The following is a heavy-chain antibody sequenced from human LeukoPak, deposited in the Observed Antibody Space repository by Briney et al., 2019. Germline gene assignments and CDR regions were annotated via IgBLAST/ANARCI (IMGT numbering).Heavy chain of an antibody. D-gene: IGHD3-22*01. Sequence: SETLSLTCAVYGGSFSGYYWSWIRQPPGKGLEWIGEINESGSTSCSPSLKSRVSISVDTSKNQFSLKLSSVTAADTAVYYCARVIDYDISGYYLGYWGQGNRVTVSS. CDR1: GGSFSGYY. CDR2: INESGST. J-gene: IGHJ4*02. V-gene: IGHV4-34*01. CDR3: ARVIDYDISGYYLGY.